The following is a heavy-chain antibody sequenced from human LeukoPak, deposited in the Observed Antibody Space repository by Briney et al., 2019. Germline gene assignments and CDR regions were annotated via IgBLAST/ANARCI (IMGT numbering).Heavy chain of an antibody. CDR3: ARGQPIFTVTTYYFDY. CDR1: GGTFSSYA. D-gene: IGHD4-17*01. Sequence: ASVKVSCKASGGTFSSYAISWVRQAPGQGLEWMGGNIPIFGTANYAQKFQGRVTITADESTSTAYMELSSLRSEDTAVYYCARGQPIFTVTTYYFDYWGQGTLVTVSS. CDR2: NIPIFGTA. V-gene: IGHV1-69*13. J-gene: IGHJ4*02.